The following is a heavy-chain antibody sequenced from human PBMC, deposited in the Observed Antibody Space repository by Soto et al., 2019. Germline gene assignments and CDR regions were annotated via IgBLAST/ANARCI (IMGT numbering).Heavy chain of an antibody. CDR1: GFIFSDYY. D-gene: IGHD2-2*01. J-gene: IGHJ6*02. V-gene: IGHV3-11*01. CDR3: ARDCCSRTDCPNYDMDV. CDR2: ISSLSSAI. Sequence: GGSLRLSCAASGFIFSDYYMTWVRQAPGKGLEWVACISSLSSAIHYADSVKGRFTVSRDNAKKSLYLQMNSLRAEDTAVYYCARDCCSRTDCPNYDMDVWGQGTTVTVSS.